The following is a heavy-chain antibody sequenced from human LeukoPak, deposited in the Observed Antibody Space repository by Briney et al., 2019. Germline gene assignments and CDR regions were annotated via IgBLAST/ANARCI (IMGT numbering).Heavy chain of an antibody. CDR3: AKVDSSGYYGFDY. CDR2: ISGSGGST. Sequence: GGSLRLSCAASGFTFSGYAMSWVRQAPGKGLEWVSAISGSGGSTYYADSVKGRFTISRDNSKNTLYLQMNSLRAEDTAVYYCAKVDSSGYYGFDYWGQGTLVTVSS. J-gene: IGHJ4*02. CDR1: GFTFSGYA. V-gene: IGHV3-23*01. D-gene: IGHD3-22*01.